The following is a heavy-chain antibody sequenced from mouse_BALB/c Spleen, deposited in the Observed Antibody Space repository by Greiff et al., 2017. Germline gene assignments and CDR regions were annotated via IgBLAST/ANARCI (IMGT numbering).Heavy chain of an antibody. CDR1: GFNIKDTY. CDR2: IDPANGNT. J-gene: IGHJ4*01. CDR3: ARGITTATVYAMDY. Sequence: EVQLVESGAELVKPGASVKLSCTASGFNIKDTYMHWVKQRPEQGLEWIGRIDPANGNTKYDPKFQGKATITADTSSNTAYLQLSSLTSEDTAVYYCARGITTATVYAMDYWGQGTSVTVSS. D-gene: IGHD1-2*01. V-gene: IGHV14-3*02.